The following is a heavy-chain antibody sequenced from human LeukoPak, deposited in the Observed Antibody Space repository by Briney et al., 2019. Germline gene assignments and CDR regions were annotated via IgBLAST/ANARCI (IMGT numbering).Heavy chain of an antibody. CDR2: TYYRYNWYN. D-gene: IGHD5-18*01. J-gene: IGHJ6*02. CDR1: GDSVSSNSAA. V-gene: IGHV6-1*01. CDR3: ARDQVDTAMIYGMDV. Sequence: SQTLSLTCALSGDSVSSNSAAWDWSRQSPSRGLEWLGRTYYRYNWYNDYAVSVKSRITINPDTSKNQFSLQLNSVTPEDTAVYYCARDQVDTAMIYGMDVWGQGTTVTVSS.